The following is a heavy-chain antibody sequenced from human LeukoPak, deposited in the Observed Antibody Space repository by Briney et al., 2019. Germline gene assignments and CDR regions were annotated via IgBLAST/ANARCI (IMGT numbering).Heavy chain of an antibody. CDR1: GGTFSSYA. V-gene: IGHV1-69*13. Sequence: SVKVSCKASGGTFSSYAISWVRQAPGQGLERMGGIIPIFGTANYAQKFQGRVTITADESTSTAYMELSSLRSEDTAVYYCARDREYSSSGFDYWGQGTLVTVSS. CDR3: ARDREYSSSGFDY. J-gene: IGHJ4*02. D-gene: IGHD6-13*01. CDR2: IIPIFGTA.